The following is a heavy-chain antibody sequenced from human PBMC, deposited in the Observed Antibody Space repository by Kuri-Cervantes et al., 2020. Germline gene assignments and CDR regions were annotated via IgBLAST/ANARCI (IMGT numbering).Heavy chain of an antibody. J-gene: IGHJ5*02. D-gene: IGHD6-13*01. CDR1: GGSFSGYY. CDR3: ARVLAPARIAAIGWAWFDP. CDR2: INHSGST. V-gene: IGHV4-34*01. Sequence: ESLKISCAVYGGSFSGYYWSWIRQPPGKGLEWIGEINHSGSTNYNPSLKSRVTISVNTSKNQFSLKLSSVTAADTAVYYCARVLAPARIAAIGWAWFDPWGQGTLVTVSS.